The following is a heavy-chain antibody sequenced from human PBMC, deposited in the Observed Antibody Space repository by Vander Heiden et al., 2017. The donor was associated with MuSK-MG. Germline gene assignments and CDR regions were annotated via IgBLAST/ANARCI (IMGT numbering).Heavy chain of an antibody. CDR1: GFNVSSYA. Sequence: EVQLLESGGGLVQAGGYVSLACGDSGFNVSSYAMSWVRQAPGKGLEWVSAISGSGGSTYYADSVKGRFTISRDNAKNTLYLQMNSLRAEDTAVYYCAKDLGGDGLWGQGTLVTVSS. J-gene: IGHJ4*02. CDR2: ISGSGGST. CDR3: AKDLGGDGL. D-gene: IGHD3-16*01. V-gene: IGHV3-23*01.